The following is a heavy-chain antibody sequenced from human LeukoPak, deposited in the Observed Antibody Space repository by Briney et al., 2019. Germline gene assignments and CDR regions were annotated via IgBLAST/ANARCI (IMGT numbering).Heavy chain of an antibody. J-gene: IGHJ4*02. CDR1: GVSISSYH. D-gene: IGHD2-15*01. CDR2: NSGST. CDR3: AKGRAVEVVAAFNY. V-gene: IGHV4-59*01. Sequence: PSETLSLTRTVSGVSISSYHWSWIRQPPVKGLEWIGYNSGSTNYNPSLKSRVTISVDTSKNQVSLKLSSVTAADTAVYYCAKGRAVEVVAAFNYWGQGTVVTVSS.